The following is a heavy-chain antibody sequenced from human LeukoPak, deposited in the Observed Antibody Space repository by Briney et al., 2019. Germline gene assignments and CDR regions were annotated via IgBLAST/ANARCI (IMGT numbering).Heavy chain of an antibody. Sequence: PGGSLRLSCAASGFTFSSYGMHWVRQAPGKGLEWVAVISYDGSNKYYADSVKGRFTISRDNSKNTLYLQMNSLRAEDTAVYYCAKALGLGSGRRGLDYNWFDPWGQGTLVTVSS. V-gene: IGHV3-30*18. J-gene: IGHJ5*02. CDR1: GFTFSSYG. CDR2: ISYDGSNK. D-gene: IGHD3-10*01. CDR3: AKALGLGSGRRGLDYNWFDP.